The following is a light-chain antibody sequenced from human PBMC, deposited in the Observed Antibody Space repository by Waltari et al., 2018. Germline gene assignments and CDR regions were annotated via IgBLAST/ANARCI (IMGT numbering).Light chain of an antibody. J-gene: IGLJ1*01. CDR1: PSDIRGNT. Sequence: QSVLTQPPSASGTPGQRVTIPCSGSPSDIRGNTVVWYQQLPGTAPKLLIHSNDQRPSGVPDLFSGFKSGTSASLAISGLQSEDEGEYFCAAWDDSLTYVFGTGTKVTVL. CDR2: SND. CDR3: AAWDDSLTYV. V-gene: IGLV1-44*01.